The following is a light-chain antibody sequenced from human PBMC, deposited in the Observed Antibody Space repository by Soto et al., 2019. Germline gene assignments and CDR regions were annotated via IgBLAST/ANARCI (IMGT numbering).Light chain of an antibody. J-gene: IGKJ4*01. CDR3: QQVNVYPST. Sequence: DIKMTQSPSTLSASVGDRFTITCRASQGIGSYLGWYQQKPGKAPNLLIYDASTLHSGVPSRFSGGGSGTAFTLTISRLQPEDFATYYCQQVNVYPSTCGGGTKVDIK. CDR1: QGIGSY. CDR2: DAS. V-gene: IGKV1-9*01.